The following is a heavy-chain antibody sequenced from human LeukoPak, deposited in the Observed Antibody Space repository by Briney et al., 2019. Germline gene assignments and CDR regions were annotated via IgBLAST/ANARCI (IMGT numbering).Heavy chain of an antibody. CDR3: ARDRHYGDKKRLYYYYGMDV. CDR2: IHAGNGNT. D-gene: IGHD4-17*01. CDR1: GYTFTSYA. J-gene: IGHJ6*02. Sequence: GASVKASCKASGYTFTSYAMHWVRQAPGQRLEWMGWIHAGNGNTKYSQKFQGRVTITRDTSASTAYMELSSLRSEDTAVYYCARDRHYGDKKRLYYYYGMDVWGQGTTVTVSS. V-gene: IGHV1-3*01.